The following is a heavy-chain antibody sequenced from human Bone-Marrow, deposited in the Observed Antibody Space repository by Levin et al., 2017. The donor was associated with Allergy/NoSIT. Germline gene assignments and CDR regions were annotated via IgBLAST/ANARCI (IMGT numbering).Heavy chain of an antibody. Sequence: GGSLRLSCEASGFKFESYTMSWVRQAPRKGLEWVCAIQKKGNTYYAESVRGRFTISRDNSRKTVSLQMNSLRVEDTAIYYCVKEDGDLYRHFDYWGQGSLVTVSS. D-gene: IGHD4-17*01. J-gene: IGHJ4*02. CDR2: IQKKGNT. CDR1: GFKFESYT. CDR3: VKEDGDLYRHFDY. V-gene: IGHV3-23*05.